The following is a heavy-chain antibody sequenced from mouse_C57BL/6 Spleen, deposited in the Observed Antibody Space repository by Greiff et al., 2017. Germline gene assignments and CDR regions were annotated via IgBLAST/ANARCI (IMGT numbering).Heavy chain of an antibody. D-gene: IGHD5-1*01. Sequence: EVKVIESGGGLVKPGGSLKLSCAASGFTFSSYAMSWVRQTPEKRLEWVATISDGGSYTYYPDNLKGRFTISRDNAKNNLYLQMSHLKSEDTAMYYCARDRSTCKLYAMDDWGQGTSVTVSS. J-gene: IGHJ4*01. V-gene: IGHV5-4*01. CDR2: ISDGGSYT. CDR1: GFTFSSYA. CDR3: ARDRSTCKLYAMDD.